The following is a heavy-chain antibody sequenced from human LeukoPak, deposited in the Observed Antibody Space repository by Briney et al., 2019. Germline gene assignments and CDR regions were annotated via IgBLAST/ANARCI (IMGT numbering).Heavy chain of an antibody. D-gene: IGHD3-16*01. CDR3: AREIRGGFYYFDY. CDR2: IYYSGST. CDR1: GGSISSSYYY. V-gene: IGHV4-39*07. J-gene: IGHJ4*02. Sequence: SETLSLTCTVSGGSISSSYYYWGWIRQPPGKGLEWIGSIYYSGSTYYNPSLKSRVTISVDTSKNQFSLKLRSVTAADTAVYYCAREIRGGFYYFDYWGQGTLVTVSS.